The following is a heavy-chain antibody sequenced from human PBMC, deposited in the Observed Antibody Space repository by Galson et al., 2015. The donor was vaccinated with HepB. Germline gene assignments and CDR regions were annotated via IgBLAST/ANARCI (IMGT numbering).Heavy chain of an antibody. Sequence: SLRLSCAGSGFSFSTYWMTWVRQAPGKGLEWVASLKEDGSEKYYVDSVKGRFTISRDNAKNSLYLQMNSLRAEDTAVYYCARWGYCSSTSCYTREWRGYYYYGMDVWGQGTTVTVSS. CDR1: GFSFSTYW. J-gene: IGHJ6*02. CDR2: LKEDGSEK. V-gene: IGHV3-7*03. CDR3: ARWGYCSSTSCYTREWRGYYYYGMDV. D-gene: IGHD2-2*02.